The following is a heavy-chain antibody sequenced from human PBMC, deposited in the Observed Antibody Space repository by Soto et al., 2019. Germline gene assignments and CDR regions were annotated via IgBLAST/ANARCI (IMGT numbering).Heavy chain of an antibody. Sequence: EVQLVESGGGLSQPGGSLRLSCAASGFTVSSNYMSWVRQAPGKGLVWVSVIYSGGSTYYADSVKGRFTISRDNSKNTLYLQMNSLRAEDTAVYYCAGSQQPYYYYGMDVWGQGTTVTVSS. J-gene: IGHJ6*02. CDR3: AGSQQPYYYYGMDV. D-gene: IGHD6-13*01. CDR1: GFTVSSNY. V-gene: IGHV3-53*01. CDR2: IYSGGST.